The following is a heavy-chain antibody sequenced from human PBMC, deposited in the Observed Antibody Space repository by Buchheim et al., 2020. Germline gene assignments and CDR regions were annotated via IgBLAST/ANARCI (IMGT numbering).Heavy chain of an antibody. CDR2: IYYSGRT. D-gene: IGHD2-15*01. CDR3: ARGVGYCSGGSCYFWFDP. CDR1: GGSVSSGSYY. V-gene: IGHV4-61*01. Sequence: QVQLQESGPGLVKPSETLSLTCTVSGGSVSSGSYYWSWIRQPPGKGLEWIGYIYYSGRTNYNPSLKSRVTISVATSKNQFSLKLSSVTAADTAVYYCARGVGYCSGGSCYFWFDPWGQGTL. J-gene: IGHJ5*02.